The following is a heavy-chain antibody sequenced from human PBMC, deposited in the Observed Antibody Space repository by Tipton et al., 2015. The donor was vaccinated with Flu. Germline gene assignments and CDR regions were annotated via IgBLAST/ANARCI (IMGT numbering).Heavy chain of an antibody. V-gene: IGHV4-4*07. CDR3: ARDQVGGKIDY. J-gene: IGHJ4*02. CDR2: IYTSGTT. D-gene: IGHD4-23*01. Sequence: LRLSCTVSGGSFSGFYWSWIRQSAGKGLEWIGRIYTSGTTNYNPSLKGRVTLSVATSKNQFSLKLTSVTAADTAIYYCARDQVGGKIDYWGQGTLVTVSS. CDR1: GGSFSGFY.